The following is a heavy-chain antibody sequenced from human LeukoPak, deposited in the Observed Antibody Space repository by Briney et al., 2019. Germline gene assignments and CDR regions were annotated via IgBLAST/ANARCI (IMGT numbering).Heavy chain of an antibody. Sequence: GGSLRLSCAASGFTFSSYWVHWVRQAPGKGLVWVSRINSDGSSTSYADSVKGRFTISRDNAKNTLYLQMNSLRAEDTAVYYCARDPGSSGWFDYWGQGTLVTVSS. D-gene: IGHD6-19*01. CDR1: GFTFSSYW. CDR2: INSDGSST. CDR3: ARDPGSSGWFDY. J-gene: IGHJ4*02. V-gene: IGHV3-74*01.